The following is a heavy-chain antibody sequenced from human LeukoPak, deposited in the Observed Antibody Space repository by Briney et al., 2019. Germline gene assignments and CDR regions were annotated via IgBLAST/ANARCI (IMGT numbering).Heavy chain of an antibody. J-gene: IGHJ3*02. Sequence: GGSLRLSCAASGFTFSNYAMSWVRQAPGKGLEWVSVIYSGGSTYYADSVKGRFTISRDNSKNTLYLQMNSLRAEDTAVYYCAARYCSSTSCSSGGGDAFDIWGQGTMVTVSS. V-gene: IGHV3-53*01. CDR3: AARYCSSTSCSSGGGDAFDI. CDR2: IYSGGST. D-gene: IGHD2-2*01. CDR1: GFTFSNYA.